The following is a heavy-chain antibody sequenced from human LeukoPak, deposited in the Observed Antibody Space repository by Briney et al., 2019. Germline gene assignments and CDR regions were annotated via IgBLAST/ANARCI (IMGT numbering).Heavy chain of an antibody. D-gene: IGHD3-10*01. Sequence: ASVKVSCKASGYSFPSYGISWVRQAPGQGPEWMGWISPYNDNTNYAQKLQGRATLTTDTSTSTAYMELRSLRSDETAVYYCARHFYGSGTYYHFDYWGQGTLVTVSS. CDR2: ISPYNDNT. CDR1: GYSFPSYG. CDR3: ARHFYGSGTYYHFDY. J-gene: IGHJ4*02. V-gene: IGHV1-18*01.